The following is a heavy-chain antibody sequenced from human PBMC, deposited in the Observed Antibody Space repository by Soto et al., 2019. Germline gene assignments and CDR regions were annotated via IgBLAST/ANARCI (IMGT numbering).Heavy chain of an antibody. V-gene: IGHV3-21*01. D-gene: IGHD3-3*01. CDR2: ISSSSSYI. Sequence: GGSLRLSCAASGFTFSSYSMNWVHQAPGKGLEWVSSISSSSSYIYYADSVKGRFTISRDNAKNSLYLQMNSLRAEDTAVYYCARDNIANYDFWSGYYTDPTYYFDYWGQGTLVTVSS. J-gene: IGHJ4*02. CDR1: GFTFSSYS. CDR3: ARDNIANYDFWSGYYTDPTYYFDY.